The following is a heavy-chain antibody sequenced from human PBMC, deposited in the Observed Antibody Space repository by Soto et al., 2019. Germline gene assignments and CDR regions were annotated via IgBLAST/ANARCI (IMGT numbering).Heavy chain of an antibody. V-gene: IGHV3-30*18. CDR2: ILYDGSKE. CDR1: GFSFSTHV. CDR3: AKGTWSDALDI. J-gene: IGHJ3*02. D-gene: IGHD6-13*01. Sequence: GGSLRLSCIDSGFSFSTHVMDCVRQAPGKGLEWVARILYDGSKEYYADSVKGRFTISRDNSRNTLFLQMDSLRAEETAVYYCAKGTWSDALDIWGQGTMVTVSS.